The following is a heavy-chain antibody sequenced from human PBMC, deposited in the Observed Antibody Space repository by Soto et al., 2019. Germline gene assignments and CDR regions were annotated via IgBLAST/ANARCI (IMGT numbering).Heavy chain of an antibody. V-gene: IGHV3-9*01. J-gene: IGHJ6*03. D-gene: IGHD3-10*01. CDR3: AKESGSLDYYFYYLDV. CDR2: ISLNSGNI. CDR1: GFTFDDCA. Sequence: EVQLVESGGGLVQPGRSLRLSCPASGFTFDDCAMHWVRQAPGKGPVWVSGISLNSGNIDYADPVKGRFTISRDNAKNSLYLQMNSLRDEDTALYYCAKESGSLDYYFYYLDVLGKGTTVTVSS.